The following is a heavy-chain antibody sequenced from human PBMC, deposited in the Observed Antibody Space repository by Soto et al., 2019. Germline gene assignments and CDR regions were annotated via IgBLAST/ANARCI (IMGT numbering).Heavy chain of an antibody. CDR2: VSSSGST. V-gene: IGHV4-59*08. D-gene: IGHD6-19*01. Sequence: QVQLQESGPGLVKPSETLSLTCAVSGGSISGYYWNWIRQPPGKGLEWIGYVSSSGSTKHNPSLKSRVTMSVDTSKNQSSLNLNSVTAADTAVYYSARYEFSSGWYDYFQYWGRGTLVAVSS. J-gene: IGHJ4*02. CDR1: GGSISGYY. CDR3: ARYEFSSGWYDYFQY.